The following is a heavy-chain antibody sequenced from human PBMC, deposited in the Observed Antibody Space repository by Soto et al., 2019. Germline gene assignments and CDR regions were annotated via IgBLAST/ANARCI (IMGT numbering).Heavy chain of an antibody. CDR1: GFTVSSNY. J-gene: IGHJ6*03. CDR2: IYNGGST. Sequence: EVQLVESGGGLVQPGGSLRLSCAASGFTVSSNYMSWVRQAPGKGLEWVSVIYNGGSTYYADSVKGRFTISRDNSKNTLYLQMNSLRAEDTAVYYCARDLRPEGYYYYYMDVWGKGTTVTVSS. CDR3: ARDLRPEGYYYYYMDV. V-gene: IGHV3-66*01. D-gene: IGHD2-2*01.